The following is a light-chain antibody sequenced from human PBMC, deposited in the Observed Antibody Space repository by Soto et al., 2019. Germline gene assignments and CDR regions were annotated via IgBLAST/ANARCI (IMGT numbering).Light chain of an antibody. CDR3: QQYGTSAGT. V-gene: IGKV3-20*01. Sequence: IVVTQSPCTLSLSTGERATLSCRASQSVSSSHLAWYQQNPGQAPRLLIYGATSRATGIPDRFSGSGSGTDFTLTISRLEPEDFAVYYCQQYGTSAGTFGQGTRLEIK. CDR1: QSVSSSH. CDR2: GAT. J-gene: IGKJ5*01.